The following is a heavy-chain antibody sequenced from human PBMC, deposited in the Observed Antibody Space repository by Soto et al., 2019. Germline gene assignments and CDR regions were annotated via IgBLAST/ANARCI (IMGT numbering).Heavy chain of an antibody. V-gene: IGHV1-8*01. Sequence: ASVKVSCKASGYTFTSYDIYWVRQATGQGLEWMGWMNPNTGNSGYAQKFQGRATVTSDTSINTVYMELSSLRSEDTAVYYCARRAETNGWNGFGADKYYFDFWGQGTLVTVSS. D-gene: IGHD1-1*01. CDR3: ARRAETNGWNGFGADKYYFDF. CDR2: MNPNTGNS. J-gene: IGHJ4*02. CDR1: GYTFTSYD.